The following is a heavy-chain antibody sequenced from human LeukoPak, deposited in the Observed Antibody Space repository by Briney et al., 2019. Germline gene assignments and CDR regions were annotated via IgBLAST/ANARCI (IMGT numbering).Heavy chain of an antibody. CDR3: ARRGGSSSRRSPIDY. J-gene: IGHJ4*02. Sequence: GGPLSPSVKASGFTFSAYWLPWARQAQGKGPKGGANIKQDGSQRYYVDSVRGRFTISRDNAKNSLFLQMNGLRAEDTAVYYCARRGGSSSRRSPIDYWGQGTLVTVSS. CDR2: IKQDGSQR. D-gene: IGHD6-6*01. CDR1: GFTFSAYW. V-gene: IGHV3-7*01.